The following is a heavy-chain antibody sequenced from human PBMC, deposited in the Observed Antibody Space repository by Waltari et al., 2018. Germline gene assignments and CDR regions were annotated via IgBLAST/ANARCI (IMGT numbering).Heavy chain of an antibody. CDR2: INQDGRDK. CDR3: ARDVPNGYFDY. Sequence: EVHLVQSGGGLIQPGGSLRRACGGSGFTFNNYWMTWVRQAPVKGLEWVANINQDGRDKNYVDSVEGRFTISRDNAQNSVYLQMNSLRAEDTAVYYCARDVPNGYFDYWGSGTLVTVSS. J-gene: IGHJ4*02. CDR1: GFTFNNYW. D-gene: IGHD1-1*01. V-gene: IGHV3-7*01.